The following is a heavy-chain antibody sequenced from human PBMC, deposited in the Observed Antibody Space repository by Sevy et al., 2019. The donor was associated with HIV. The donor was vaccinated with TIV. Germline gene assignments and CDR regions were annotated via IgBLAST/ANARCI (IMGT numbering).Heavy chain of an antibody. CDR1: GGSISSGDYY. Sequence: SETLSLTCTVSGGSISSGDYYWSWIRQPPGKGLEWIGYIYYSGSTYYNPSLKSRVTISVDTSKNQFSLKLSSVTAADTAVYYCARVGRVEMAYFFDYSGQGTMVTVSS. J-gene: IGHJ4*02. CDR2: IYYSGST. CDR3: ARVGRVEMAYFFDY. D-gene: IGHD3-10*01. V-gene: IGHV4-30-4*01.